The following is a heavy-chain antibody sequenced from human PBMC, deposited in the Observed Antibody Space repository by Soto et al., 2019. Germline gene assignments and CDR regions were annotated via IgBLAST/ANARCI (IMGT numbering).Heavy chain of an antibody. V-gene: IGHV4-4*07. Sequence: PSETLSLTCAVSGGTISGYYWTWIRQPAGKGLEWIGRIYSSGNTKYNPSLQSRVTMSLDTSNNQFSLRLTSVTAADTAVYYCARGQRFSDWFDPWGQGTLVTVSS. J-gene: IGHJ5*02. D-gene: IGHD3-3*01. CDR2: IYSSGNT. CDR3: ARGQRFSDWFDP. CDR1: GGTISGYY.